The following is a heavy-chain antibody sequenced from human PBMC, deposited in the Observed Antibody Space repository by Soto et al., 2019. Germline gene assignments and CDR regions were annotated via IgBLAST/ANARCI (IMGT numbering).Heavy chain of an antibody. V-gene: IGHV3-66*01. CDR2: IFSNGDT. CDR3: ARDGTYNWV. CDR1: GFTVSNNY. J-gene: IGHJ4*02. Sequence: ELQLVASGGGLVQPGGSLRLSCAASGFTVSNNYVRWVRQAPGKGLEWVSLIFSNGDTRYADSVKSRSTISRDSSSNTLYLQMNSLRVEVTAVYYCARDGTYNWVGGQGIHVTVSS. D-gene: IGHD1-1*01.